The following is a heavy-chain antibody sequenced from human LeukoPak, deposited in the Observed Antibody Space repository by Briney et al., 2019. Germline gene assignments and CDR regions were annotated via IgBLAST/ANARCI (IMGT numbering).Heavy chain of an antibody. D-gene: IGHD2-2*02. J-gene: IGHJ6*02. V-gene: IGHV4/OR15-8*02. CDR1: VGSISSGNW. CDR2: IYHNGTP. CDR3: ATAPILRGEGGEHYKYGMDV. Sequence: ETLSLTCAVSVGSISSGNWWSWVRQSPGKGLEWIGEIYHNGTPNYNPSLKSRVTISTDTFKNHFSLKLTSVTAADTAVYYCATAPILRGEGGEHYKYGMDVWGQGTTVIVSS.